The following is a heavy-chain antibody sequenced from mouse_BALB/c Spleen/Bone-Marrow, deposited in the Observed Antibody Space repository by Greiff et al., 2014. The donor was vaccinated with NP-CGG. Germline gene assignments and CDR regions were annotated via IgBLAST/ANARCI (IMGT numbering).Heavy chain of an antibody. V-gene: IGHV5-9-4*01. Sequence: EVKLVESGGGLVKPGGSLKLSCAASGFTFSSHVMSWVRQSPEKRLGWVAEISSGGRYIYYPDTVTGRFTISRDNAKNTLYLEMSNLRSEDTATYYCTRGLNFAYWGQGTLVTVSA. CDR1: GFTFSSHV. CDR3: TRGLNFAY. J-gene: IGHJ3*01. CDR2: ISSGGRYI.